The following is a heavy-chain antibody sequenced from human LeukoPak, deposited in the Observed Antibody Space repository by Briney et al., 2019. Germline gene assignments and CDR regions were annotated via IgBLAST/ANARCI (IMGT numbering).Heavy chain of an antibody. D-gene: IGHD6-13*01. V-gene: IGHV3-23*01. CDR3: ARDTGIAAALGAFDI. CDR1: GFTFSIYA. CDR2: LGGSETST. J-gene: IGHJ3*02. Sequence: PGRSLRLSCAASGFTFSIYALSWVRQAPGKGLEWVSVLGGSETSTSYADSVKGRFTISRDNSKNTLYLQMNSLRAEDTAVYYCARDTGIAAALGAFDIWGQGTMVTVSS.